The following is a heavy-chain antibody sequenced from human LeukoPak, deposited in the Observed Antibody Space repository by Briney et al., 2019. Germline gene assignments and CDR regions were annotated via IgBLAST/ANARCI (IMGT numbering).Heavy chain of an antibody. D-gene: IGHD3-22*01. V-gene: IGHV3-74*01. CDR1: GFTFSSYW. CDR2: INSDGSST. CDR3: ARVGDSSGYYGYYYYYYGMDV. Sequence: GGSLRLSCAASGFTFSSYWMHWVRQAPGKGLVWVSRINSDGSSTSYADSVKGRSTISRDNAKNTLYLQMNSLRAEDTAVYYCARVGDSSGYYGYYYYYYGMDVWGQGTTVTVSS. J-gene: IGHJ6*02.